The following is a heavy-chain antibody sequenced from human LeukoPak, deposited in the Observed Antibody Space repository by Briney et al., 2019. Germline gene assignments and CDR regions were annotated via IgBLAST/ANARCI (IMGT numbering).Heavy chain of an antibody. Sequence: HGESLKISCKGSGYSFTSYWIGWVRQMPGKGPEWMGIIYPGDSDTRYSPSFQGQVTISADKSISTAYLQWSSLKASDTAMYYCARYQLLPRNWFDPWGQGTLVTVSS. V-gene: IGHV5-51*01. J-gene: IGHJ5*02. CDR1: GYSFTSYW. CDR2: IYPGDSDT. D-gene: IGHD2-2*01. CDR3: ARYQLLPRNWFDP.